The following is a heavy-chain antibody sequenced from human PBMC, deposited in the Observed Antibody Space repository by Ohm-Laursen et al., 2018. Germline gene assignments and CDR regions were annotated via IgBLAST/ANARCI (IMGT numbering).Heavy chain of an antibody. CDR3: ARDFFDGYNSEFDY. D-gene: IGHD5-24*01. V-gene: IGHV3-23*01. Sequence: SLRLSCSASGSTFSRYDMSWVRQAPGKGLEWVSTIRGSGGSGGTSYYAGSVKGRFTISRDNSKNTLYLQMNSLRAEDTAVYYCARDFFDGYNSEFDYWGQGTLVTVSS. CDR2: IRGSGGSGGTS. CDR1: GSTFSRYD. J-gene: IGHJ4*02.